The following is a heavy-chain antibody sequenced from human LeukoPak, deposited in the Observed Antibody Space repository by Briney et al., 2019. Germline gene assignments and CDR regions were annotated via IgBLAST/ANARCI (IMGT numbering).Heavy chain of an antibody. CDR3: ASSRQRSYYGGVYFDY. Sequence: GGSLRLSCAASGFTFSDYYMSWIRQAPGEGLEWVSYISSSGSTIYYADSAKGRFTISRDIAKNSLYLQMNSLRAEDTAVYYCASSRQRSYYGGVYFDYWGQGTLVTVSS. CDR1: GFTFSDYY. D-gene: IGHD1-26*01. J-gene: IGHJ4*02. CDR2: ISSSGSTI. V-gene: IGHV3-11*01.